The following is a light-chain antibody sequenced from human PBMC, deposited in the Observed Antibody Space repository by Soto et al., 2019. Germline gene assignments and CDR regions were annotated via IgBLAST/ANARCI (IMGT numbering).Light chain of an antibody. J-gene: IGLJ3*02. CDR1: GGGVGNYDL. CDR2: EVN. V-gene: IGLV2-23*02. CDR3: CSYAGNGAWV. Sequence: QSALTQPASVSGSPGQSITLSCAGSGGGVGNYDLLSWYQQIPGKAPKLVIFEVNRRPSGVSDRFSGSKSGNTASLTISGLQAEDEADFFCCSYAGNGAWVFGGGTKLTVL.